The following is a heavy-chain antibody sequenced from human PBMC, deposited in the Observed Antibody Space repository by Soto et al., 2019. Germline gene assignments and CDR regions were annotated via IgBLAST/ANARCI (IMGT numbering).Heavy chain of an antibody. CDR1: GFTFSSYG. V-gene: IGHV3-30*18. J-gene: IGHJ6*02. Sequence: LRLSCAASGFTFSSYGMHWVRQAPGKGLEWVAVISYDGSNKYYADSVKGRFTISRDNSKNTLYLQMNSLRAEDTAVYYCAKDREVATIYYYGMDVWGQGTTVTVSS. CDR2: ISYDGSNK. D-gene: IGHD5-12*01. CDR3: AKDREVATIYYYGMDV.